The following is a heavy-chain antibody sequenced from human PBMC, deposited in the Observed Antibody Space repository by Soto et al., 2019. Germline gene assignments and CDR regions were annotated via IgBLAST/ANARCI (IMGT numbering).Heavy chain of an antibody. D-gene: IGHD2-15*01. CDR3: ARGPKIVVVVAATLYYFDY. CDR2: ISYDGSNK. Sequence: GGSLRLCCAASGFTFSSYAMHWVRQAPGKGLEWVAVISYDGSNKYYADSVKGRFTISRDNSKNTLYLQMNSLRAEDTAVYYCARGPKIVVVVAATLYYFDYWGQGTLVTVSS. J-gene: IGHJ4*02. CDR1: GFTFSSYA. V-gene: IGHV3-30-3*01.